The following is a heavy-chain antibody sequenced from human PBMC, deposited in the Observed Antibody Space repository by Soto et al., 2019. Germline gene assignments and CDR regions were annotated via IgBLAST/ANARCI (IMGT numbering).Heavy chain of an antibody. J-gene: IGHJ4*01. CDR3: AKDQGNTIVGASRGFAH. D-gene: IGHD1-26*01. CDR2: ISGSGSGT. Sequence: GGSLRLSCGVSGFTFSTYAMNWVRQAPGKGLEWPSLISGSGSGTYYADSVKGRFTISRDNSENTLYLQMNSLRAEDTAVYYCAKDQGNTIVGASRGFAHWGHGSLVTVSS. V-gene: IGHV3-23*01. CDR1: GFTFSTYA.